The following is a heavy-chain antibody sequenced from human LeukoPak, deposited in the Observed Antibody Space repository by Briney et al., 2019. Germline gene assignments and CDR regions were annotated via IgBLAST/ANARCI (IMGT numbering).Heavy chain of an antibody. CDR2: IRQDGSEK. J-gene: IGHJ4*02. CDR1: GFTFSNYW. D-gene: IGHD2-21*01. CDR3: AKYCGMGCPENYFDY. V-gene: IGHV3-7*01. Sequence: PGGSLRLSCAASGFTFSNYWMSWVRQAPGKGLEWVANIRQDGSEKNYVDSVKGRFTISRDNAKNLLYLQMNSLRAEDTAVYYCAKYCGMGCPENYFDYGGQGTLLTVPS.